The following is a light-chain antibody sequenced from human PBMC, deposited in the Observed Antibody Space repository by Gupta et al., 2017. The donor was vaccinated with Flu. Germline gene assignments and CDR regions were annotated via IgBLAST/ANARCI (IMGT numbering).Light chain of an antibody. CDR1: SSDVGGYKF. V-gene: IGLV2-14*03. CDR2: EAS. Sequence: QSALTQPASVSGSPGQSITISCTGTSSDVGGYKFVSWYQQHPGKAPKLSIYEASNRPSGVSNRFACSKSGTKATPTLTVLQAEDEAEDDCSLYTSSSNLEVLGGGTKLTVL. CDR3: SLYTSSSNLEV. J-gene: IGLJ2*01.